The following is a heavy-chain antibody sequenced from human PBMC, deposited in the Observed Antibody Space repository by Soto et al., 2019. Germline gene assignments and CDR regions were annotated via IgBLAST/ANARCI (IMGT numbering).Heavy chain of an antibody. CDR1: GFTFSSYA. CDR3: TTEAYYYDSSGYYRPNYYFDY. J-gene: IGHJ4*02. CDR2: IKSKTDGGTT. Sequence: GGSLRLSCAASGFTFSSYAMSWVRQAPGKGLEWVGRIKSKTDGGTTDYAAPVKGRFTISRDDSKNTLYLQMNSLKTEDTAVYYCTTEAYYYDSSGYYRPNYYFDYWGQGTLVTVSS. D-gene: IGHD3-22*01. V-gene: IGHV3-15*01.